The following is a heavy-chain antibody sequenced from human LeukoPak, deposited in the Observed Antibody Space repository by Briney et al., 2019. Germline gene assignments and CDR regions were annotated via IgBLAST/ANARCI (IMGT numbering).Heavy chain of an antibody. V-gene: IGHV3-53*01. D-gene: IGHD3-3*01. Sequence: GGSLRLSCAASGFTVSSNYMSWVRQAPGKGLEWVSVIYSGGSTYYADSVKGRFTISRDNSKNTLYLQMNSLRAEDTAVYYCARVATYYDFWSAPIIGGWFDPWGQGTLVTVSS. J-gene: IGHJ5*02. CDR1: GFTVSSNY. CDR3: ARVATYYDFWSAPIIGGWFDP. CDR2: IYSGGST.